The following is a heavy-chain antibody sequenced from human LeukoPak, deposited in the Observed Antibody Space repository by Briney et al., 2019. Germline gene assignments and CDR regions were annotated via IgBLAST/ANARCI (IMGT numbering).Heavy chain of an antibody. CDR3: AKGSGGSCYSSGDV. J-gene: IGHJ6*04. Sequence: PGRSLRLSCAASGFTFSNYAIHWVPQAPGKGLEGVAAISSDGSSKYYAGSVRGRSTISRDKSNNTVSLQMSSLRPEDTAVYYCAKGSGGSCYSSGDVWGEGATVTVSS. V-gene: IGHV3-30*18. D-gene: IGHD2-15*01. CDR1: GFTFSNYA. CDR2: ISSDGSSK.